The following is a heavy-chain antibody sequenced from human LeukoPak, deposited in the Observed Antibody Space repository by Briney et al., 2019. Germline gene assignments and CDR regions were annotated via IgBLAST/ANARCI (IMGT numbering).Heavy chain of an antibody. CDR2: IYYSGST. CDR3: ARHFYYYDSSGYRDAFDI. Sequence: SEAPSLTCTVSGGSINNYYCSWMRQPPGQGLEWIGYIYYSGSTNYNPSLKSRVTISVDTSKNQFSLKLRSVTAADTAVYYCARHFYYYDSSGYRDAFDIWGQGTMVTVS. CDR1: GGSINNYY. V-gene: IGHV4-59*08. D-gene: IGHD3-22*01. J-gene: IGHJ3*02.